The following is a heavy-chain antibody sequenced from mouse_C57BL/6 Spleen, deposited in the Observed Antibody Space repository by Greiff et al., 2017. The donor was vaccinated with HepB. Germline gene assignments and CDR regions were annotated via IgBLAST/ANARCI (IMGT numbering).Heavy chain of an antibody. D-gene: IGHD1-3*01. CDR2: IDPSDSET. V-gene: IGHV1-52*01. CDR1: GYTFTSYW. Sequence: QVQLQQPGAELVRPGSSVKLSCKASGYTFTSYWMHWVKQRPIQGLEWIGNIDPSDSETHYNQKFKDKATLTVDKSSSTAYMQLSSLTSEDSAVYYCARSRGKEGDYFDYWGQGTTLTVSS. J-gene: IGHJ2*01. CDR3: ARSRGKEGDYFDY.